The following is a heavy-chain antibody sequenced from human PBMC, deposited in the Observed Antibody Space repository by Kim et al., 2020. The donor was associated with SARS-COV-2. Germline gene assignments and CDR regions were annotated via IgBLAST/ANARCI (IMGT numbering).Heavy chain of an antibody. V-gene: IGHV3-21*01. J-gene: IGHJ4*02. D-gene: IGHD6-6*01. CDR1: GFTFSLYS. CDR3: AREVRGTISSVD. CDR2: ISGGSDYL. Sequence: GESLRLSCAASGFTFSLYSMNWVRHAPGKGLEWVSSISGGSDYLYYADSVKGRFTISRDNAKNSLYLQANSLRAEDTGVYYCAREVRGTISSVDWGQGT.